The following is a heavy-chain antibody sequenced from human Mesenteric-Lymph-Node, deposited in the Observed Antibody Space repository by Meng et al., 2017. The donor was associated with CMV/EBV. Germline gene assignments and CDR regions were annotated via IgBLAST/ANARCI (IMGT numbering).Heavy chain of an antibody. J-gene: IGHJ6*02. CDR2: ISSSGSTI. V-gene: IGHV3-48*04. Sequence: GESLKISCAASGFTFSSYSMNWVRQAPGKGLEWVSYISSSGSTIYYADSVKGRFTISRDNAKNSLYLQMNSLRAEDTAVYYCARVRYDTSGYYARDNYYYGMDVWGQGTTVTVSS. CDR3: ARVRYDTSGYYARDNYYYGMDV. D-gene: IGHD3-22*01. CDR1: GFTFSSYS.